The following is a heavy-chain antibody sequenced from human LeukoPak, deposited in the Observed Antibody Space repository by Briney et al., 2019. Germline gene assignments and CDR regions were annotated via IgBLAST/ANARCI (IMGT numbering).Heavy chain of an antibody. CDR1: GGSFSGYY. CDR2: INHSGST. CDR3: ARGRVLAYGFLEWLLSEYFDY. J-gene: IGHJ4*02. Sequence: SETLSLTCAVYGGSFSGYYWSWTRQPPGKGLEWIGEINHSGSTNYNPSLKSRVTISVDTSKNQFSLKLSSVTAADTAVYYCARGRVLAYGFLEWLLSEYFDYWGQGTLVTVSS. D-gene: IGHD3-3*01. V-gene: IGHV4-34*01.